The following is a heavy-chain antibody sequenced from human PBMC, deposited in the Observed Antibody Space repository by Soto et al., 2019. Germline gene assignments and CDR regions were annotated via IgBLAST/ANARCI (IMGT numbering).Heavy chain of an antibody. CDR3: GRRQDLTGYPPSHYGMDV. CDR2: IDPSSGSA. D-gene: IGHD3-9*01. Sequence: ASVKVSCKASGDTFTTYYIHWVRQAPGQGLEWMGIIDPSSGSAGYAQRFQVSVTMTRDTPTSTFYMELSSLRSEDTAVYYCGRRQDLTGYPPSHYGMDVWGQGTTVTVSS. V-gene: IGHV1-46*01. CDR1: GDTFTTYY. J-gene: IGHJ6*02.